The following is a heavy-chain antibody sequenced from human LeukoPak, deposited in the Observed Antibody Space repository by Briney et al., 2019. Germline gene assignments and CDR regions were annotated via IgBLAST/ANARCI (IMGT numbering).Heavy chain of an antibody. D-gene: IGHD3-10*01. J-gene: IGHJ4*02. Sequence: GKSLRLSCAASGFTFSSYAMSWVRQAPGKGLMWVSRINTDGSITNYADSVKGRFSISRDNAKNTLYLQMSSLRAEDTAVYYCARDRGPRTGFMVREAYDYWGQGTLVTVSS. V-gene: IGHV3-74*01. CDR2: INTDGSIT. CDR1: GFTFSSYA. CDR3: ARDRGPRTGFMVREAYDY.